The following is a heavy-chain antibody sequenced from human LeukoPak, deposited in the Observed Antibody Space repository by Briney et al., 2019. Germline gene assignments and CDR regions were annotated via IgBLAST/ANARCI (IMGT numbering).Heavy chain of an antibody. CDR2: INPNNGGT. V-gene: IGHV1-2*02. D-gene: IGHD3-10*01. CDR1: GYTFIGYH. CDR3: ARNTNYYGSGSTFDY. J-gene: IGHJ4*02. Sequence: ASVKVSCKASGYTFIGYHMHWVRQAPGQGLEWIGWINPNNGGTNYAQKFQGRVTMTGDTSISTAYMELSRLRSDDTAVYYCARNTNYYGSGSTFDYWGQGTLVTVSS.